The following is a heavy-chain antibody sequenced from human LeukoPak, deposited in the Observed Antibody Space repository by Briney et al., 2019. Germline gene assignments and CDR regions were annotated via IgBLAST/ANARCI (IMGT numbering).Heavy chain of an antibody. Sequence: SQTLSLTCTVSGGSISSGSYYWSWIRQAAGKRLEWIGRIYTSGSTNYNPSLKSRVTISVDTSKNKFSLKLSSVTAADTAVYYCARDSSMYYYYYMDVWGKGTTVTVSS. V-gene: IGHV4-61*02. CDR2: IYTSGST. CDR3: ARDSSMYYYYYMDV. J-gene: IGHJ6*03. CDR1: GGSISSGSYY.